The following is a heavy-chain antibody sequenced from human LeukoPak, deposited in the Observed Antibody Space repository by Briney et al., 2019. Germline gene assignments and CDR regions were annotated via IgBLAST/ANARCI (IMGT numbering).Heavy chain of an antibody. CDR3: ARRYFDWSPVDY. CDR2: IYYSGST. CDR1: GGSISSYY. J-gene: IGHJ4*02. D-gene: IGHD3-9*01. V-gene: IGHV4-59*12. Sequence: KPSETLSLTCTVSGGSISSYYWSWIRQPPGKGLEWIGYIYYSGSTNYNPSLKSRVTISVDTSKNQFSLKLSSVTAADTAVYYCARRYFDWSPVDYWGQGTLVTVSS.